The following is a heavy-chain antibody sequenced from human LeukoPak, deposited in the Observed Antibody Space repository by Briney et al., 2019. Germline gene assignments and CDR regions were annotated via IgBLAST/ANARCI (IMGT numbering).Heavy chain of an antibody. CDR2: ISGSGGST. CDR1: GFTFSSYA. CDR3: AKTRYFDWLSATGWFDP. Sequence: PGGSLRLSCAASGFTFSSYAMSWVRQAPGKGLEWVSAISGSGGSTYYADSVKGRFTISRDNSKNTLYLQMNSLRAEDTAVYYCAKTRYFDWLSATGWFDPWGQGTLVTVSS. D-gene: IGHD3-9*01. V-gene: IGHV3-23*01. J-gene: IGHJ5*02.